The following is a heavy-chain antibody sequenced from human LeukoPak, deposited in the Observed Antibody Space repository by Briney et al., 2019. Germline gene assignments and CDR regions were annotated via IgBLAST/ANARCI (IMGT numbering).Heavy chain of an antibody. CDR2: IYYSGST. CDR3: ARRKGDTAMVMFDY. D-gene: IGHD5-18*01. Sequence: PSETLSLTCTVSGGSISSYYWSWIRQPPGKGLEWIGYIYYSGSTNYNPSLKSRVTISVDTSKNQFFLKLSSVTAADTAVYYCARRKGDTAMVMFDYWGQGTLVTVSS. J-gene: IGHJ4*02. CDR1: GGSISSYY. V-gene: IGHV4-59*08.